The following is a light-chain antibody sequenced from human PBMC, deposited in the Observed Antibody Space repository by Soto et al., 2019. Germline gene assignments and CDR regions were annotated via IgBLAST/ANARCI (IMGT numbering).Light chain of an antibody. J-gene: IGLJ2*01. CDR3: SSYTSSSTLGV. CDR2: DVS. CDR1: RSDVGGYNY. Sequence: QSVLTQPASVSGSPGQSITISCTGTRSDVGGYNYVSWYQQHPGKAPKLMIYDVSNRPSGVSNRFSGSKSGNTASLTISGLQAEDEADYYCSSYTSSSTLGVFGGGTKVTVL. V-gene: IGLV2-14*01.